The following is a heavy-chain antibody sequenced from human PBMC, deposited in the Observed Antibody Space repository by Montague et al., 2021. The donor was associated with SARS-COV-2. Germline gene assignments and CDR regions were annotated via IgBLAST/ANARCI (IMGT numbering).Heavy chain of an antibody. CDR2: IYSGGST. V-gene: IGHV3-53*01. J-gene: IGHJ6*02. D-gene: IGHD6-13*01. CDR1: GGSISSYY. CDR3: ARGGHSSSWYYYYGMDV. Sequence: ETLSLTCTVSGGSISSYYWSWIRQAPGKGLEWVSVIYSGGSTYYADSVKGRFTISRDNSKNTLYLQMNSLRAEDTAVYYCARGGHSSSWYYYYGMDVWGQGTTVTVSS.